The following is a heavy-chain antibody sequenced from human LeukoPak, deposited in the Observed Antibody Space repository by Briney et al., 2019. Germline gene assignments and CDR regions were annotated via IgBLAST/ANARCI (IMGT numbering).Heavy chain of an antibody. Sequence: PSETLSLTCTVSGGSISSYYWSWIRQPPGKGLEWIGYIYYSGSTNYNPSLKSRVTISVDTSKNQFSLKLSSVTAADTAVYYCARTTVVTRALYYFDYWGQGTLVTVSS. V-gene: IGHV4-59*01. CDR3: ARTTVVTRALYYFDY. D-gene: IGHD4-23*01. CDR1: GGSISSYY. J-gene: IGHJ4*02. CDR2: IYYSGST.